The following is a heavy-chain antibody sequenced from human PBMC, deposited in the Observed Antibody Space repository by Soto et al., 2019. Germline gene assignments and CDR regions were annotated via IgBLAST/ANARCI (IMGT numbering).Heavy chain of an antibody. CDR3: ARDITGTTFSWFDP. CDR1: GGTFSSYA. D-gene: IGHD1-7*01. V-gene: IGHV1-69*13. Sequence: AASVKVSCKASGGTFSSYAISWVRQAPGQGLEWMGGIIPIFGTANYAQKFQGRVTITADESTSTAYMELSSLRSEDTAVYYCARDITGTTFSWFDPWGQGTLVTVSS. CDR2: IIPIFGTA. J-gene: IGHJ5*02.